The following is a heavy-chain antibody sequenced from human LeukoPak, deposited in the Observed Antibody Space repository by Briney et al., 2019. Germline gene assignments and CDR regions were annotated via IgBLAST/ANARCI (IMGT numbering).Heavy chain of an antibody. J-gene: IGHJ6*03. Sequence: SETLSLTCTVSGGSISSSSYYWGWIRQPPGKGLEWIGSIYYSGSTYYNPSLKSRVTISVDTSKNQFSLKLSSVTAADTAVYYCARESSYYYFYYIDVWGKGTTVTVSS. CDR1: GGSISSSSYY. V-gene: IGHV4-39*07. CDR3: ARESSYYYFYYIDV. CDR2: IYYSGST.